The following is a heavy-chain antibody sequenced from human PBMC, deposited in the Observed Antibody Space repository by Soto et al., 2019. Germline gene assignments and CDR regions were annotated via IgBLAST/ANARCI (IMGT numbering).Heavy chain of an antibody. CDR2: IYWNDDK. CDR1: GFSLRTSGVG. V-gene: IGHV2-5*01. CDR3: AKSGSSGWYGWFDP. Sequence: GSGPTRVNPTQTLTLTCIFSGFSLRTSGVGVGWIRQPPGKALEWLGFIYWNDDKRYSPSLKSRLTITKDTSKNQVVLTMTNMDPVDTATYYCAKSGSSGWYGWFDPWGQGTLVTVSS. J-gene: IGHJ5*02. D-gene: IGHD6-19*01.